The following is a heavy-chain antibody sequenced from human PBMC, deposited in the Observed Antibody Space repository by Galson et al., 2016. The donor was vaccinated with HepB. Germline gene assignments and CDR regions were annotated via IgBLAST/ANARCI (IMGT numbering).Heavy chain of an antibody. CDR1: GFSFESYT. D-gene: IGHD3-10*01. V-gene: IGHV3-43*01. CDR3: ARGTFDYCDY. J-gene: IGHJ4*02. CDR2: ISWDGGDT. Sequence: SLRLSCAASGFSFESYTMHWVRQTPDKGLEWVSLISWDGGDTDYADSFKGRFTISRDNSKNSLYLQVNSLRTEDTALYYCARGTFDYCDYWGQGTLVTVSS.